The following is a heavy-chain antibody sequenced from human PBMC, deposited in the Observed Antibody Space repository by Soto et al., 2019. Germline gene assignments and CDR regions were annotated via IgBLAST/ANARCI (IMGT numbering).Heavy chain of an antibody. V-gene: IGHV1-3*01. Sequence: GASVKVSCKASGYTFTSYAMHWVRQAPGQRLEWMGWINAGNGNTKYSQKFQGRVTITRDTSANTAYMELSSLRSEDTAVYYCARDHFSSGWPPFDYWGQGTWSPSPQ. CDR1: GYTFTSYA. J-gene: IGHJ4*02. CDR2: INAGNGNT. CDR3: ARDHFSSGWPPFDY. D-gene: IGHD6-19*01.